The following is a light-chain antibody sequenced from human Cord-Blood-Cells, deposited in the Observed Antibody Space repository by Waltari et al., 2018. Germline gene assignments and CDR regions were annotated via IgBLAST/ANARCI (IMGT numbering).Light chain of an antibody. V-gene: IGLV1-44*01. CDR3: AAWDDSLNGFYV. J-gene: IGLJ1*01. CDR1: SSNIGSNT. Sequence: QSVLTQPPSASGTPGQRVTISCSGSSSNIGSNTVNWYQQPPGTAPKLLTYRNKQRPSGVPDRFSGSKSGTSASLAISGLQSEDEADYYCAAWDDSLNGFYVFGTGTKVTVL. CDR2: RNK.